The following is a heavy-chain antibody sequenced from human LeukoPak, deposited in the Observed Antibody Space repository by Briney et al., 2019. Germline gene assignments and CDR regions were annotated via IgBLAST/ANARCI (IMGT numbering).Heavy chain of an antibody. V-gene: IGHV1-18*01. Sequence: ASVKVSCKASGYTFTSYGISWVRQAPGQGLEWMGWISAYNGNTNYAQKLQGRVTMTTDTSTSTAYMELRSLRSDDTAVYYCARVGDPYYGGNPNYFDYWGQGTLVTVSS. CDR1: GYTFTSYG. CDR3: ARVGDPYYGGNPNYFDY. CDR2: ISAYNGNT. J-gene: IGHJ4*02. D-gene: IGHD4-23*01.